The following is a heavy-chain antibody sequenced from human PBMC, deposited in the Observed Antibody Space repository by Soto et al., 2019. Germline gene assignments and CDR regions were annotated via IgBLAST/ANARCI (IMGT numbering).Heavy chain of an antibody. D-gene: IGHD3-3*01. CDR3: ARAFLDYNGDRLGGPGNAENWFDP. CDR1: GGSISSGGYY. Sequence: PSETLSLTCTVSGGSISSGGYYWSWIRHHPGKGLEWIGYIYYSGSTYYSPSLKSRVTISVDTSKNQFSLKLSSVTAADTAVYYCARAFLDYNGDRLGGPGNAENWFDPWGQGTLVTVSS. J-gene: IGHJ5*02. CDR2: IYYSGST. V-gene: IGHV4-31*03.